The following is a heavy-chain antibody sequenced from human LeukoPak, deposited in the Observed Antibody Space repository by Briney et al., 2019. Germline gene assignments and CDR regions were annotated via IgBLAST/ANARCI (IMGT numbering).Heavy chain of an antibody. J-gene: IGHJ4*02. V-gene: IGHV3-53*01. CDR2: IYSGGST. Sequence: PGGSLRLSCAASGFTFSSYAVSWVRQAPGKGLEWVSVIYSGGSTYYADSVKGRFTISRDNSKNTLYLQMNSLRAEDTAVYYCARDRGGDSTAYSDYWGQGTLVTVSS. D-gene: IGHD3-22*01. CDR1: GFTFSSYA. CDR3: ARDRGGDSTAYSDY.